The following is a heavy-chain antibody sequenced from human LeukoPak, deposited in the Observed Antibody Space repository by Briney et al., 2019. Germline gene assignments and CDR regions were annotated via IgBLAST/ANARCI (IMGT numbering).Heavy chain of an antibody. CDR2: IKEDGSVT. CDR3: ARDYDGVRGHW. J-gene: IGHJ4*02. CDR1: GFTFSNYW. V-gene: IGHV3-7*04. D-gene: IGHD2-8*01. Sequence: GGSLRLSCAASGFTFSNYWMSWVRQAPGKGLEWVANIKEDGSVTYYVDSVKGRFTISRDNAKNSLYLQMNSLRVEDTAIYYCARDYDGVRGHWWGQGTLVTVPS.